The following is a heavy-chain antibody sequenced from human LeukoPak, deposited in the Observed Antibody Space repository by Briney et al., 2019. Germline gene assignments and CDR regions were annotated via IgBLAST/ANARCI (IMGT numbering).Heavy chain of an antibody. Sequence: SETLSLTCAVYGGSFSGYYRSWIRQPPGKGLEWIGEINHSGSTNYNPSLKSRVTISVDTSKNQFSLKLSSVTAADTAVYYCARRRYSSGWYDYWGQATLVTVSS. J-gene: IGHJ4*02. CDR1: GGSFSGYY. D-gene: IGHD6-19*01. V-gene: IGHV4-34*01. CDR2: INHSGST. CDR3: ARRRYSSGWYDY.